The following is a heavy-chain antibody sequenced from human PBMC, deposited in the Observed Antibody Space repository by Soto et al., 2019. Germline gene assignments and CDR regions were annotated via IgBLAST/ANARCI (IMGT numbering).Heavy chain of an antibody. J-gene: IGHJ4*02. Sequence: PSETLSLTCTVSGGSISRSSYSWGWIRQPPGKGLEWIGTIYYSGSTYYNPSLKSRVTISVDTSKNQFSLKLSSVTAADTAVYYCAIGDGSGSNYYFDYWGQGTLVTVSS. CDR1: GGSISRSSYS. D-gene: IGHD3-10*01. CDR2: IYYSGST. CDR3: AIGDGSGSNYYFDY. V-gene: IGHV4-39*01.